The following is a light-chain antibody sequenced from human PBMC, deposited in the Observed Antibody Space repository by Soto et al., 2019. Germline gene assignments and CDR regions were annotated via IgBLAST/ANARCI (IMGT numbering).Light chain of an antibody. V-gene: IGKV3-15*01. J-gene: IGKJ1*01. CDR1: QSIRSN. Sequence: EIVMTQSPDTLSVSPGEGATLSCRVSQSIRSNLAWYQQRPGQAPRLLMYGASTRADGIPARFTGSGSGTEFTLTISRLEPEDFAVYYCQQYGSSPATFGQGTKVDIK. CDR3: QQYGSSPAT. CDR2: GAS.